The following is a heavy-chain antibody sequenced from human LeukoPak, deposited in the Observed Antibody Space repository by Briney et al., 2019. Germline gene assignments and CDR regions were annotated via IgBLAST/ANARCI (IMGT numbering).Heavy chain of an antibody. CDR2: FHYSGST. D-gene: IGHD2-15*01. CDR1: GDSITSVGYY. Sequence: SETLSLTCTVSGDSITSVGYYWGWIRQPPGKGLDWIGYFHYSGSTNYNPSLKSRVTISVDTSKNQFSLKLSSVTAADTAVYYCARLPVYCIGGSCYYFDFWGQGTLVTVSS. J-gene: IGHJ4*02. CDR3: ARLPVYCIGGSCYYFDF. V-gene: IGHV4-61*08.